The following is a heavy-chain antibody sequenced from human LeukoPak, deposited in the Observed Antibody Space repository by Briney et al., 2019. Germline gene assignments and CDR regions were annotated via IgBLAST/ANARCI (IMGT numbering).Heavy chain of an antibody. D-gene: IGHD2-2*01. CDR1: GFTFSSYS. CDR2: ISSSSSYI. CDR3: ARVQYQLLFSFDY. V-gene: IGHV3-21*01. Sequence: GSLRLSCAASGFTFSSYSMNWVRQAPGKGLEWVSSISSSSSYIYYADSVKGRFTISRDNAKNSLYLQMNSLSAEDTAVYYCARVQYQLLFSFDYWGQGTLVTVSS. J-gene: IGHJ4*02.